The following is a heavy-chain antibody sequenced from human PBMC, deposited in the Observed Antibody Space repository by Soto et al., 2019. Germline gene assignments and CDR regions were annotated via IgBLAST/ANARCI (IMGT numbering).Heavy chain of an antibody. Sequence: QVQLEQSGGEVKQPGSSVRVSCKTSGGTFSTYAINWVRQAPGQGLEWMGAIIPLFGTADYSQKFQGRVTITADEYTSTAYMELSSLRFDDTAVYFRARPKGTYSSGYYYFDFWGQGTLVTVSS. CDR3: ARPKGTYSSGYYYFDF. D-gene: IGHD6-19*01. V-gene: IGHV1-69*01. J-gene: IGHJ4*02. CDR1: GGTFSTYA. CDR2: IIPLFGTA.